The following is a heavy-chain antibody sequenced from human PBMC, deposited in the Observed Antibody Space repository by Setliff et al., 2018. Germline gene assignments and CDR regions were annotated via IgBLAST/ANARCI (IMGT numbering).Heavy chain of an antibody. D-gene: IGHD6-13*01. CDR2: IYYSGST. CDR1: GGSISSSSYY. V-gene: IGHV4-39*01. Sequence: SETLSLTCTVSGGSISSSSYYWGWIRQPPGKGLEWIGSIYYSGSTYYNPSLKSLVTISVDTSKNQFSLKLSSVTAADTAVYYCARRDGAAAGELDYWGQGTLVTVSS. J-gene: IGHJ4*02. CDR3: ARRDGAAAGELDY.